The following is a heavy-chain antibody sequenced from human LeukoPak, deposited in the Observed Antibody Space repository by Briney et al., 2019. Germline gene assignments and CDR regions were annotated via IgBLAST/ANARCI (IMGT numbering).Heavy chain of an antibody. V-gene: IGHV3-74*01. CDR1: GFSVSGNY. CDR3: ARAEDCSSTSCPRAFDI. J-gene: IGHJ3*02. D-gene: IGHD2-2*01. CDR2: INTDGSNT. Sequence: PGESLRLSCAASGFSVSGNYLTWVRQAPGKGLVWVSRINTDGSNTNYADSVKGRFTISRDNAENTLYLQMNSLRVEDTAVYYCARAEDCSSTSCPRAFDIWGQGTMVTVSS.